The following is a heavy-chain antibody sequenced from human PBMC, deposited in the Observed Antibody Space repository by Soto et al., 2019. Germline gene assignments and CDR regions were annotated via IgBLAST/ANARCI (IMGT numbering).Heavy chain of an antibody. V-gene: IGHV4-30-2*01. D-gene: IGHD6-19*01. CDR2: IYQSGVT. CDR1: GDSYSISTYS. CDR3: AGMPYTSDLRFDP. J-gene: IGHJ5*02. Sequence: SETLSLTCNMSGDSYSISTYSWSWIRQPPGKALQWIGFIYQSGVTSYNPSLASRVSISLDRSNNQCSLKLKSVTAADTAVYFCAGMPYTSDLRFDPWGPGTQVTVSS.